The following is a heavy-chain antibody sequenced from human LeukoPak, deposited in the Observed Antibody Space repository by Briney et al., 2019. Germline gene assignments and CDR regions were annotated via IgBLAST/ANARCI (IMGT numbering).Heavy chain of an antibody. CDR1: RYTFTGYY. Sequence: ASVKVSCKASRYTFTGYYIYWVRQAPGQGLEWMGWINPNSGGTNYAQKFQGRVAMTRDTSVNTAYMELSRLRSDDTAVYYCARVASEYCSSTSCYKWFDPWGKGTLVTVSS. CDR2: INPNSGGT. CDR3: ARVASEYCSSTSCYKWFDP. D-gene: IGHD2-2*02. V-gene: IGHV1-2*02. J-gene: IGHJ5*02.